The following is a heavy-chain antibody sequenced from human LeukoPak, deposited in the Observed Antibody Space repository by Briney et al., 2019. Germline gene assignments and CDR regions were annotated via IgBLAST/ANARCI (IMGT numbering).Heavy chain of an antibody. V-gene: IGHV3-74*01. J-gene: IGHJ4*02. D-gene: IGHD1-26*01. Sequence: GGSLRLSCAASGFTFSSYWMHWVRQAPGKGLVWVSRIDSGVSSTIYADSVKGRFTISRDNSKNTLYLQMNSLRAEDTAVYYCARGSSRGYWGQGTLVTVSS. CDR3: ARGSSRGY. CDR1: GFTFSSYW. CDR2: IDSGVSST.